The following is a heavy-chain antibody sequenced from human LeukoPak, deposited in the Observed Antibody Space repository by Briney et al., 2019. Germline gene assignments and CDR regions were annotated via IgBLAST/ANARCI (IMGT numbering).Heavy chain of an antibody. V-gene: IGHV4-31*03. Sequence: SQTLSLTCTVSGGSISSGGYYWSWIRQHPGKGLGWIGYIYYSGSTYYNPSLKSRVTISVDTSKNQFSLKLSSVTAADTAVYYCARDRRGVYYDSSGYYNGGGIDYWGQGTLVTVSS. CDR1: GGSISSGGYY. D-gene: IGHD3-22*01. CDR2: IYYSGST. J-gene: IGHJ4*02. CDR3: ARDRRGVYYDSSGYYNGGGIDY.